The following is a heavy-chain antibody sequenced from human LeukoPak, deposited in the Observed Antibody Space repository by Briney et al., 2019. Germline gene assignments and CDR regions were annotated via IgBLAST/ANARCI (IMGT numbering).Heavy chain of an antibody. CDR3: ARADSSGYYPYYFDY. CDR2: IKQDGSEK. CDR1: GFTFSSYW. D-gene: IGHD3-22*01. Sequence: GGSLRLSCAASGFTFSSYWMSWVRQAPGKGLEWVANIKQDGSEKYYVDSVKGRFTISRDNAKNSLYLQMNSLRAEDTAVYYCARADSSGYYPYYFDYWGQGTLVTVSS. V-gene: IGHV3-7*03. J-gene: IGHJ4*02.